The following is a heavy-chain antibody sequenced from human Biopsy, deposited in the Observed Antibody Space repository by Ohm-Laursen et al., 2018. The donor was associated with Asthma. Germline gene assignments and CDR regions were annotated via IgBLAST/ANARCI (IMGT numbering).Heavy chain of an antibody. CDR2: IYSGGRS. V-gene: IGHV3-53*01. J-gene: IGHJ4*02. CDR3: ARGDSSDWSHYYFDY. Sequence: SLRLSCTASGFTVSRDHMFWVRQAPGKGLEWVSVIYSGGRSHTADSVRGRFTISRDFSKNTLHLQMHSLRVEDTAVYYCARGDSSDWSHYYFDYWGQGTLVTVSS. D-gene: IGHD3-22*01. CDR1: GFTVSRDH.